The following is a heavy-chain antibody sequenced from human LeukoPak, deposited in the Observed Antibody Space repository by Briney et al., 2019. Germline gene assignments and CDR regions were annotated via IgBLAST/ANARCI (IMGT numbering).Heavy chain of an antibody. CDR3: ARAHIVASFGISWGPGDY. V-gene: IGHV3-30-3*01. J-gene: IGHJ4*02. Sequence: PGGSLRLSCAASGFTFSSYAMHWVRQAPGKGLEWVAVISYDGSNKYYADSVKGRFTISRDNSKNTLYLQMNSLRAEDTAVYYCARAHIVASFGISWGPGDYWGQGTLVTVSS. CDR2: ISYDGSNK. D-gene: IGHD5-12*01. CDR1: GFTFSSYA.